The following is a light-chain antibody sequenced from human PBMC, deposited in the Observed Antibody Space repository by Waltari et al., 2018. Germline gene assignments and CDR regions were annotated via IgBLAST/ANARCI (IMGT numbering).Light chain of an antibody. Sequence: EIVLTQSPGTLSLSPGERATLSCRASQSVSSSYLAWYQQKPGQAPRLLIYGASSRATGIPDRFSGSGSVTDFTLTIRLEPEDFAVYYCQQYGSSPLFTFGPGTKVDIK. V-gene: IGKV3-20*01. CDR1: QSVSSSY. CDR2: GAS. J-gene: IGKJ3*01. CDR3: QQYGSSPLFT.